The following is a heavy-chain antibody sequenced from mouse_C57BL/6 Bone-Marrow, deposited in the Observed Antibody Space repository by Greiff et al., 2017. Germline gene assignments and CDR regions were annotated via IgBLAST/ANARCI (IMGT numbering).Heavy chain of an antibody. J-gene: IGHJ4*01. V-gene: IGHV3-6*01. D-gene: IGHD2-2*01. CDR1: GYSITSGYY. CDR2: ISYDGSN. Sequence: VQLQQSGPGLVKPSQSLSLTCSVTGYSITSGYYWNWIRQFPGNKLEWMGYISYDGSNNYNPSLKNRISITRDTSKNQFFLKLNSVTTEDTATYYWSRVGGYDVNAMDYWGQGTSVTVSS. CDR3: SRVGGYDVNAMDY.